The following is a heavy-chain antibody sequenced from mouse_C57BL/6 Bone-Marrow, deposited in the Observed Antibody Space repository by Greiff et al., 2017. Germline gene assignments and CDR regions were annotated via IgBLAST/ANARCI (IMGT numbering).Heavy chain of an antibody. V-gene: IGHV1-72*01. CDR2: IDPNSGGT. J-gene: IGHJ3*01. CDR1: GYTFTSYW. CDR3: AREGAIYYCNLAWFAY. D-gene: IGHD2-1*01. Sequence: QVQLKQPGAELVKPGASVKLSCKASGYTFTSYWMHWVKQRPGRGLEWIGRIDPNSGGTKYNEKFKSKATLTVDKPSSTAYMQLSSLTSEDSAVYYCAREGAIYYCNLAWFAYWGQGTLVTVSA.